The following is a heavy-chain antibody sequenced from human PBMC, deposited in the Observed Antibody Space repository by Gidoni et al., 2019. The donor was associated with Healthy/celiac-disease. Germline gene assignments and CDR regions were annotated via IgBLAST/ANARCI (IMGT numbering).Heavy chain of an antibody. CDR1: GFTFDEYA. CDR3: AKDHYYDSSGYYGLVDY. D-gene: IGHD3-22*01. Sequence: EVQLVESGGGLVQPGTSLRLSCAASGFTFDEYAMHWVRQAPGKGLEWVSGISWNSGSIGYADSVKGRFTISRDNAKNSLYLQMNSLRAEDTALYYCAKDHYYDSSGYYGLVDYWGQGTLVTVSS. V-gene: IGHV3-9*01. J-gene: IGHJ4*02. CDR2: ISWNSGSI.